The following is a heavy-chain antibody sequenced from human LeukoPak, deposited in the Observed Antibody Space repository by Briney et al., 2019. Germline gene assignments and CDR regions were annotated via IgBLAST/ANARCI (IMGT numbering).Heavy chain of an antibody. V-gene: IGHV3-21*01. CDR3: ARDKAGGTPNYYFSMDV. J-gene: IGHJ6*03. CDR1: GFTFSSYS. Sequence: GGSLRLSCAASGFTFSSYSMNWVRQSPGRGLEWVSSITISSSYTYYADSVKGLFTISSHNARNSLYLQMYSLRAEDTAVYYCARDKAGGTPNYYFSMDVWGKGTTVTVSS. CDR2: ITISSSYT. D-gene: IGHD6-19*01.